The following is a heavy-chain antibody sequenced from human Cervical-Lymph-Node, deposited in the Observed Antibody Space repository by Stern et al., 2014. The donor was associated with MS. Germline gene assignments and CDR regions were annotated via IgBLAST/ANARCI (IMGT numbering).Heavy chain of an antibody. CDR1: GYTLTEMS. CDR3: ATHRGRVTYYYGLDV. V-gene: IGHV1-24*01. Sequence: VQLVESGAEVKKPGASVKVSCKVSGYTLTEMSMHWVRQAPGKGLEWMGGYDPQHGETVYAQKSQGRVTMAEDRSTDTAYMELTSLRSDDTAVYYCATHRGRVTYYYGLDVWGQGTTVTVSS. CDR2: YDPQHGET. D-gene: IGHD2-21*02. J-gene: IGHJ6*02.